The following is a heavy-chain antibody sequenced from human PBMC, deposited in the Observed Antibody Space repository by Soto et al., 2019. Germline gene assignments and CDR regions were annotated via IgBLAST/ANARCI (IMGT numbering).Heavy chain of an antibody. CDR2: IYYSGST. D-gene: IGHD3-3*01. V-gene: IGHV4-59*04. CDR3: ARRERITIFGVVISGWFDP. CDR1: GGSISSYY. J-gene: IGHJ5*02. Sequence: SETLSLTCTVSGGSISSYYWILIRQPPGKGLEWSGTIYYSGSTYYNPSLKSRVTISVDTSKNQFSLKLSSVSAADTAVYYCARRERITIFGVVISGWFDPWGQGTLVTVSS.